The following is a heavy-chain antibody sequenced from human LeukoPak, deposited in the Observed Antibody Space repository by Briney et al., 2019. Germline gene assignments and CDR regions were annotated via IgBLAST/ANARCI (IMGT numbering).Heavy chain of an antibody. D-gene: IGHD5-12*01. CDR2: INQDGSEK. V-gene: IGHV3-7*03. Sequence: GGSLRLSCAASGFIFSSYWMSWVRQAPGKGLEWVANINQDGSEKYYVDSVKGRFTISRDNAKNSLYLQMNSLRAEDTAVYYCARGLNSGYYYYYYMDVWGKGTTVTVSS. CDR1: GFIFSSYW. CDR3: ARGLNSGYYYYYYMDV. J-gene: IGHJ6*03.